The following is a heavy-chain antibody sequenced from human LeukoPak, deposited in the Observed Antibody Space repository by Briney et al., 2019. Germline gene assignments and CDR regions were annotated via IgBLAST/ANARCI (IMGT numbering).Heavy chain of an antibody. V-gene: IGHV4-4*02. J-gene: IGHJ4*02. CDR2: IYHSGST. Sequence: SETLSLTCAVSGGSIGSSNWWSGGRAPPGKGLEGTGEIYHSGSTNYNPSLKRRVTISVDNSKNQFSLKLSSVTAADTAVYYCARDRCSGSYGVDYWGQGTLVTVSS. CDR3: ARDRCSGSYGVDY. CDR1: GGSIGSSNW. D-gene: IGHD3-10*02.